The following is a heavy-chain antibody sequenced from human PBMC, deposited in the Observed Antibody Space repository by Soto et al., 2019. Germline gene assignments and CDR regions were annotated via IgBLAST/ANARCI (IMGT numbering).Heavy chain of an antibody. J-gene: IGHJ5*02. CDR2: ISSSSSYI. V-gene: IGHV3-21*01. D-gene: IGHD3-9*01. Sequence: GGSLRLSCAASGFTFSSYSMNWVRQAPGKGLEWVSSISSSSSYIYYADSVKGRFTISRDNAKNSLYLQMNSLRAEDTAVYYCAREGYFDWLLPEQSWFDPWGQGTLVTVLL. CDR1: GFTFSSYS. CDR3: AREGYFDWLLPEQSWFDP.